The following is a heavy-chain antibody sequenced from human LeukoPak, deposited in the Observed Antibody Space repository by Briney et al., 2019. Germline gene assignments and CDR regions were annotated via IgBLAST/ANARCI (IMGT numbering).Heavy chain of an antibody. Sequence: GGSLRLSCAASGFTFSSYSMNWVRQAPGKGLEWVSAISGSGGSTHYADSVKGRFTISRDNSKNTLYLQMNSLRAEDTAVYYCAKASAMIVVVSKHFDYWGQGTLVTVSS. J-gene: IGHJ4*02. V-gene: IGHV3-23*01. CDR1: GFTFSSYS. D-gene: IGHD3-22*01. CDR2: ISGSGGST. CDR3: AKASAMIVVVSKHFDY.